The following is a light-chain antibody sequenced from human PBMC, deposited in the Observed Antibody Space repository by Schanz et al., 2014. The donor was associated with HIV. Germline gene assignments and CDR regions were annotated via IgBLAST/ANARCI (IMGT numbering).Light chain of an antibody. CDR1: QSISIY. J-gene: IGKJ1*01. V-gene: IGKV1-39*01. Sequence: DIQLTPSPSSLSASVGARVTITCRASQSISIYLNWYQQKPGKAPKLLISAASSLQSGVPSRFSGSGSGTDFTLTISSLQSEDFAVYYCQQYNNWPRTFGQGTKVEF. CDR2: AAS. CDR3: QQYNNWPRT.